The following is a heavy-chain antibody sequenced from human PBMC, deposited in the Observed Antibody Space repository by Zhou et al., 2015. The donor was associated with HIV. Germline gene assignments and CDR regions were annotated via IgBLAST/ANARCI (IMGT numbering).Heavy chain of an antibody. J-gene: IGHJ5*02. CDR2: IIPILGIA. V-gene: IGHV1-69*08. D-gene: IGHD6-19*01. CDR3: ARDLKQWLVGDWFDP. CDR1: GGTFSSYT. Sequence: QVQLVQSGAEVKKPGSSVKVSCKASGGTFSSYTISWVRQAPGQGLEWMGRIIPILGIANYAQKFQGRVTITADKSTSTAYMELSSLRSEDTAVYYCARDLKQWLVGDWFDPWGQGTLVTVSS.